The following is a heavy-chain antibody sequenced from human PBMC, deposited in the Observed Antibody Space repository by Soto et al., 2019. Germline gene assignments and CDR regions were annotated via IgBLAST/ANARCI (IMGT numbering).Heavy chain of an antibody. Sequence: SETLSLTCAVSGYSISSGYYWGWIRQPPGKGLEWIGSIYHSGSTYYNPSLKSRVTISVDASKNQFSLKLSSVTAADTAVYYCASSGSYNNDYWGQGTLVTVSS. D-gene: IGHD1-26*01. V-gene: IGHV4-38-2*01. CDR2: IYHSGST. CDR1: GYSISSGYY. J-gene: IGHJ4*02. CDR3: ASSGSYNNDY.